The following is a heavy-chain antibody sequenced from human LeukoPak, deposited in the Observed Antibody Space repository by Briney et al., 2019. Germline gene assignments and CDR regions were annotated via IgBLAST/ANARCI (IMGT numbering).Heavy chain of an antibody. D-gene: IGHD2-15*01. V-gene: IGHV3-73*01. CDR2: IRSRANSYVT. Sequence: PGGSLRPSCAASGFTFSGSAMHWVRQASGKGLEWVGRIRSRANSYVTAYAASVEGRFIISRDDSKNSAYLQMNGLKAEDTAVYYCTRHSDKYCSGAGCYVNNFYGLDVWGQGTTVTVSS. CDR1: GFTFSGSA. CDR3: TRHSDKYCSGAGCYVNNFYGLDV. J-gene: IGHJ6*02.